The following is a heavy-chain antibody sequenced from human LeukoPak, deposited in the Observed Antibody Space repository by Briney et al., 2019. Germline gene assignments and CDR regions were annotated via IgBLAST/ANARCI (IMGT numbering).Heavy chain of an antibody. CDR2: IYHSGST. Sequence: SETLSLTCTVSGGSISSGGYYWSWIWQPPGKGLEWIGYIYHSGSTYYNPSLKSRVTISVDRSKNQFSLKLSSVTAADTAVYYCASSIGDILTGYPRPADAFDIWGQGTMVTVSS. D-gene: IGHD3-9*01. V-gene: IGHV4-30-2*01. CDR1: GGSISSGGYY. J-gene: IGHJ3*02. CDR3: ASSIGDILTGYPRPADAFDI.